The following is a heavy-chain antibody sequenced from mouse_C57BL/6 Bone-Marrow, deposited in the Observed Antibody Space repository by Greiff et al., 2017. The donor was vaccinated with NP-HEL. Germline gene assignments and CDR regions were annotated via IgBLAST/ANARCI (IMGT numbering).Heavy chain of an antibody. CDR1: GFNIKDDY. CDR2: IDPENGDT. Sequence: EVQLQQSGAELVRPGASVKLSCTASGFNIKDDYMHWVKQRPEQGLEWIGWIDPENGDTEYASKFQGKATITADTSSNTAYLQLSSLTSEDTAVYYCTTLYYYGSSYRFFDYWGKGTTLTVSS. V-gene: IGHV14-4*01. D-gene: IGHD1-1*01. J-gene: IGHJ2*01. CDR3: TTLYYYGSSYRFFDY.